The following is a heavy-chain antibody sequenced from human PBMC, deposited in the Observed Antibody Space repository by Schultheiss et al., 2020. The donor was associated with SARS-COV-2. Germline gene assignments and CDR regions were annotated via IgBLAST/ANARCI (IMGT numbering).Heavy chain of an antibody. D-gene: IGHD3-22*01. CDR2: IYTSGST. J-gene: IGHJ2*01. Sequence: SETLSLTCTVSGGSISSYYWSWIRQPAGKGLEWIGRIYTSGSTNYNPSLKSRVTMSVDTSKNQFSLKLSSVTAADTAVYYCARDQNYYDSSGYYYWYFDLWGCGTLVTVSS. CDR3: ARDQNYYDSSGYYYWYFDL. V-gene: IGHV4-4*07. CDR1: GGSISSYY.